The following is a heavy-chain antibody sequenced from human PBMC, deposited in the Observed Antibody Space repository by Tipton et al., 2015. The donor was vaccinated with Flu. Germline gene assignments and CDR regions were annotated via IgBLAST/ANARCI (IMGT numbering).Heavy chain of an antibody. D-gene: IGHD1-14*01. CDR1: GDSIGSRYY. J-gene: IGHJ4*02. CDR3: ARTEPRTLYYFDF. V-gene: IGHV4-61*02. Sequence: LRLSCSVFGDSIGSRYYWGWIRQPAGKGLEWIGRIYSSGSTNYNPSLKSRVTISVDTSKNQFSLKLTSVTAADTAVYYCARTEPRTLYYFDFWGQGTLVTVSS. CDR2: IYSSGST.